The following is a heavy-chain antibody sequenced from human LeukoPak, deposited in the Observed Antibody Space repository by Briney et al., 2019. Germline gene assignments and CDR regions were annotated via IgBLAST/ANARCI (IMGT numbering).Heavy chain of an antibody. CDR3: AREYSDFWSGYCHFDY. Sequence: SETLSLTCAVYGGSFSGYYWSWIRQPPGKGLEWIGEINHSGSTNYNPSLKSRVTISVDTSKNQFSLKLSSVTAADTAVYYCAREYSDFWSGYCHFDYWGQGTLVTVSS. CDR1: GGSFSGYY. CDR2: INHSGST. J-gene: IGHJ4*02. V-gene: IGHV4-34*01. D-gene: IGHD3-3*01.